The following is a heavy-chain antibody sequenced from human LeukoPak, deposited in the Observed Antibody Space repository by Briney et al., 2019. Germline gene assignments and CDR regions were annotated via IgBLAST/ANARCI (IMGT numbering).Heavy chain of an antibody. V-gene: IGHV1-69*06. Sequence: SVKVSCKASGGTFNNYAISWVRQAPGQGLEWMGGIIPIFGTGNYAQKFQGRVTITAVKSTSTAYMELSSLRSEDTAVYYCAKSIAAAGDYYYYMDVWGKGTTVTVSS. J-gene: IGHJ6*03. CDR1: GGTFNNYA. D-gene: IGHD6-13*01. CDR3: AKSIAAAGDYYYYMDV. CDR2: IIPIFGTG.